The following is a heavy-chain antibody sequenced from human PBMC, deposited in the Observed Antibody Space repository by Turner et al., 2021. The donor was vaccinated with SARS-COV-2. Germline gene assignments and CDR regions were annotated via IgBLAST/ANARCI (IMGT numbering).Heavy chain of an antibody. CDR1: GGSISSGGYY. CDR3: ARTKGYCSSTSCYLDY. J-gene: IGHJ4*02. V-gene: IGHV4-31*03. D-gene: IGHD2-2*01. Sequence: QVQLPESGPGLVKPSQTLSLACPVSGGSISSGGYYWSWIRQHPGKGLEWIGYIYYSGSTYYNPSLKSRVTISVDTAKNQFSLKLSTVTAADTAVYYCARTKGYCSSTSCYLDYWGQGTLVTVSS. CDR2: IYYSGST.